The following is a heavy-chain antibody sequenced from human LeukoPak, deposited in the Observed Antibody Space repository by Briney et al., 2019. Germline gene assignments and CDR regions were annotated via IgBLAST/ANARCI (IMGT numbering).Heavy chain of an antibody. J-gene: IGHJ4*02. CDR1: GFTFSNAW. CDR2: IFSKTEGETT. CDR3: TTTLSVIARGY. Sequence: GGSLRLSCAGSGFTFSNAWMTWVRQAPGRGLEWVGRIFSKTEGETTDYAAPVKGRFTISGDDSKNTVYLLMNSLKTDDTAVYYCTTTLSVIARGYWGQGTLVTVSS. V-gene: IGHV3-15*01. D-gene: IGHD2-21*01.